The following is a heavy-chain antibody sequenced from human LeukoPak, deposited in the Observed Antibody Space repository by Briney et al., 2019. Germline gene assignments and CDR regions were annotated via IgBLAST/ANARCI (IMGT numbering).Heavy chain of an antibody. CDR2: IYNSGYT. J-gene: IGHJ4*02. D-gene: IGHD3-16*01. Sequence: SETLSLTCTVSGGSVSSDSYYWSWIRQPPGKKLEWIGYIYNSGYTNYNPSLKSRVTMSVDTSKNQFSLKLSSVTAADTAVYYCARDRYALTFDYWGQGTLVTVSS. CDR1: GGSVSSDSYY. V-gene: IGHV4-61*01. CDR3: ARDRYALTFDY.